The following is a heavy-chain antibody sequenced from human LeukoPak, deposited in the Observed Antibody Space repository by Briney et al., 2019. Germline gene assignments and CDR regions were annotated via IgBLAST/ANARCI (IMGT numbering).Heavy chain of an antibody. Sequence: ASAKVSCKASGYTFTSYGISWVRQAPGQGLEWMGWIRAYNGNTNYAQKLQGRVTMTTDTSTSTAYMELRSLRSDDTAVYYCARDLHYYDSSGYYIFDYWGQGTLVTVSS. CDR3: ARDLHYYDSSGYYIFDY. V-gene: IGHV1-18*01. CDR2: IRAYNGNT. CDR1: GYTFTSYG. D-gene: IGHD3-22*01. J-gene: IGHJ4*02.